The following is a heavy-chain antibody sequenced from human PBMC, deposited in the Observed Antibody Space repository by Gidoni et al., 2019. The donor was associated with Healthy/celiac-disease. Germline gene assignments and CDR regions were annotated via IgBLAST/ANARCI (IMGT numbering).Heavy chain of an antibody. D-gene: IGHD3-10*01. CDR1: GFTFSSYG. CDR2: ISYDGSNK. Sequence: QVQLVESGGGVVQPGRSLRLSCAASGFTFSSYGMHWVRQAPGKGLEWVAVISYDGSNKYYADSVKGRFTISRDNSKNTLYLQMNSLRAEDTAVYYCAKDFPDYYGSGSIYYYYYYGMDVWGQGTTVTVSS. CDR3: AKDFPDYYGSGSIYYYYYYGMDV. V-gene: IGHV3-30*18. J-gene: IGHJ6*02.